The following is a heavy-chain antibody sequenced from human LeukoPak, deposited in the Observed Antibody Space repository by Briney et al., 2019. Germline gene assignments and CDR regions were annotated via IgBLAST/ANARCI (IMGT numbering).Heavy chain of an antibody. Sequence: SETLSLTCTVSGGSISTYYWSWIRQPAGKGLEWIGRVSASGPTPYHPSFKSRVTMSVDTSSNQFSLKLSSVTAADTAVYYCARGSYYDTLTGYYRGSFDSWGQGTLVTVSS. D-gene: IGHD3-9*01. J-gene: IGHJ4*02. V-gene: IGHV4-4*07. CDR1: GGSISTYY. CDR3: ARGSYYDTLTGYYRGSFDS. CDR2: VSASGPT.